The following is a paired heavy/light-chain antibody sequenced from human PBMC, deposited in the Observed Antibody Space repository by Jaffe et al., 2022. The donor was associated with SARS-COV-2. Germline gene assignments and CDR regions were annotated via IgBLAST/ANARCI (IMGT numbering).Light chain of an antibody. CDR1: SGHTNHA. V-gene: IGLV4-69*01. CDR2: LNSDGSH. J-gene: IGLJ3*02. CDR3: QTWGTGIHGV. Sequence: QLLLTQSPSASASLGASVKLTCTLSSGHTNHAIAWHQQQPEKGPRYVMKLNSDGSHTKGDGIPDRFSGSSSGAERYLTISSLQSEDEADYYCQTWGTGIHGVFGGGTKLTVL.
Heavy chain of an antibody. CDR1: GGSISSENYY. CDR3: ANDMGYCSGGYCYSDAFDI. J-gene: IGHJ3*02. D-gene: IGHD2-15*01. V-gene: IGHV4-39*01. CDR2: IDYSGTT. Sequence: HLQLQESGPGLVKPSETLSLTCSVSGGSISSENYYWGWIRQPPGKGLEWIGSIDYSGTTYYSPSLKSRVTIFVDTSTNQFFLELSSVTAADTAVYYCANDMGYCSGGYCYSDAFDIWGQGTMVTVFS.